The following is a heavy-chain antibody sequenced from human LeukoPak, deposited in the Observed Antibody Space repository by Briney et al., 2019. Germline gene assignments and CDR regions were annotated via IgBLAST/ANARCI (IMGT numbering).Heavy chain of an antibody. V-gene: IGHV3-74*01. J-gene: IGHJ4*02. CDR2: INSDGSST. CDR3: ARDYGGRD. CDR1: VTFSNAW. D-gene: IGHD4-23*01. Sequence: GGSLRLSCAASVTFSNAWMNWVRQAPGKGLVWVSRINSDGSSTSYADSVKGRFTISRDNAKNTLYLQMNSLRAEDTAVYYCARDYGGRDWGQGTLVTVSS.